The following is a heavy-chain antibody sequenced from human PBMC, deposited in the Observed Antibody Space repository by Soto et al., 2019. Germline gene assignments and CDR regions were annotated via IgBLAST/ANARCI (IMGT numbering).Heavy chain of an antibody. D-gene: IGHD2-21*02. CDR2: ISNSGGST. CDR1: GFTFSSSA. Sequence: EVQLLESGRGLVQPGGSLRLSCAASGFTFSSSAMSWVRQAPGKGLEWVSSISNSGGSTYYADSVKGRFTISRDNSKNTLYLLMNSVQAEDTAVYYCAKGCGGDCYSGVQYWGQGTLVTVSS. V-gene: IGHV3-23*01. J-gene: IGHJ4*02. CDR3: AKGCGGDCYSGVQY.